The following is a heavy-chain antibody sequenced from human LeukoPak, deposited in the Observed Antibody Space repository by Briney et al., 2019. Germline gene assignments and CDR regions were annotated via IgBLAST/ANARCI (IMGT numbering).Heavy chain of an antibody. CDR3: ARVTHIVVVPVAMMNAFDI. Sequence: GSSVKVSCKASGGTFSSYAISWVRQAPGQGLEWMGGIIPIFGTANYAQKFQGRVTITADESTSTAYMELSSLRSEDTAVYYCARVTHIVVVPVAMMNAFDIWGQGTMVTVSS. V-gene: IGHV1-69*01. D-gene: IGHD2-2*01. J-gene: IGHJ3*02. CDR1: GGTFSSYA. CDR2: IIPIFGTA.